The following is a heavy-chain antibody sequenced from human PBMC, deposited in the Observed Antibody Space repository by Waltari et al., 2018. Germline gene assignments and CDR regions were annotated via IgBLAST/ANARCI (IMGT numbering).Heavy chain of an antibody. CDR1: VGSLSSVGSY. Sequence: QVPLQESGPGLVKPSQTLSLTCTVSVGSLSSVGSYWSWIRQHPGKGLEWIGYIYYSGSTYYNPSLKSRVTISVDTSKNQFSLKLSSVTAADTAVYYCARGVTIFGVVIKGENWFDPWGQGTLVTVSS. D-gene: IGHD3-3*01. V-gene: IGHV4-31*03. CDR3: ARGVTIFGVVIKGENWFDP. CDR2: IYYSGST. J-gene: IGHJ5*02.